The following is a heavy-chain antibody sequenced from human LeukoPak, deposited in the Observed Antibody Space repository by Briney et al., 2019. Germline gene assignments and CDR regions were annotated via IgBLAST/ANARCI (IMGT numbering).Heavy chain of an antibody. CDR2: IYPDDSDT. CDR1: GYSFTSYW. CDR3: ARQPGMTAKSWYFDL. J-gene: IGHJ2*01. Sequence: GESLKISCKGSGYSFTSYWIAWVRQMPGKGLECMGIIYPDDSDTRYSPSFQGHVSISADKSINTAYLQWSSLKAPDTAMYFCARQPGMTAKSWYFDLWGRGTLVTVSS. V-gene: IGHV5-51*01. D-gene: IGHD2-2*01.